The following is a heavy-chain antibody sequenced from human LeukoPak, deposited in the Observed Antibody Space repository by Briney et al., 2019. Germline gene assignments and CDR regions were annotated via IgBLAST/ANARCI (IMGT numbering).Heavy chain of an antibody. Sequence: ASVKVSCKASGYTFTSYDINWVRQATGQGLEWMGWMNPNSGNTGYAQKFQGRVTITRNTSISTAYMELSSLRSEDTAIYYCANQYSKVGSTPDYWGQGTLVTVSS. CDR3: ANQYSKVGSTPDY. CDR2: MNPNSGNT. V-gene: IGHV1-8*03. D-gene: IGHD1-26*01. J-gene: IGHJ4*02. CDR1: GYTFTSYD.